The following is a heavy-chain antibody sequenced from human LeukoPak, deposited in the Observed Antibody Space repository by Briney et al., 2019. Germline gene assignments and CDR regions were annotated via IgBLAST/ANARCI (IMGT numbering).Heavy chain of an antibody. CDR2: IYHSGST. Sequence: LRLSCAASGFTFDDYGMSWVRQPPGKGLEWIGYIYHSGSTYYNPSLKSRVTISVDRSKNQFSLKLSSVTAADTAVYYCARGEELLDFDYWGQGTLVTVSS. J-gene: IGHJ4*02. D-gene: IGHD1-26*01. V-gene: IGHV4-30-2*01. CDR1: GFTFDDYG. CDR3: ARGEELLDFDY.